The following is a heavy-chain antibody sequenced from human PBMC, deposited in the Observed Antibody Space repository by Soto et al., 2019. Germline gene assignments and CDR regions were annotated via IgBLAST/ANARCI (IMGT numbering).Heavy chain of an antibody. Sequence: QVQLVQSGAEVKKPGASVKVSCKASGYTFTGYYIHWVRQAPGQGLEWMGWINPNSGDTNYAQKFQGRVTMTRDTSIRTAYIELSRVRSDDTAVYYCARVRATDYWGQGTLVSVSS. CDR2: INPNSGDT. CDR1: GYTFTGYY. J-gene: IGHJ4*02. V-gene: IGHV1-2*02. CDR3: ARVRATDY.